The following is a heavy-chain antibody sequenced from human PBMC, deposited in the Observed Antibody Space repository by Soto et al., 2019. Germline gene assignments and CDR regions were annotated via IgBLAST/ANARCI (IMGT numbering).Heavy chain of an antibody. CDR3: ASATANYGDPSPLEH. J-gene: IGHJ1*01. D-gene: IGHD4-17*01. V-gene: IGHV4-59*01. CDR2: IYYSGST. CDR1: GGSISSYY. Sequence: SETLSLTCTVSGGSISSYYWSWIRQPPGKGLEWIGYIYYSGSTNYNPSLKSRVTISVDTSKNQFSLKLSSVTAADTAVYYCASATANYGDPSPLEHWGQGTLVTVSS.